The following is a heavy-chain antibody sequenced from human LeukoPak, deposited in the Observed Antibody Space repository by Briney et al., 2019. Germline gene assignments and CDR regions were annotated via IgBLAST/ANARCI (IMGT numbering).Heavy chain of an antibody. CDR2: ISSGGSTI. CDR3: SGSFLGPDLTVVTPADY. J-gene: IGHJ4*02. Sequence: PGGSLRLSCVASGFTFSDSYMAWVRQAPGKGLEWVSYISSGGSTIYYADSVKGRFTISRDNAKNSLYLQMNSLRAEDTAVYYCSGSFLGPDLTVVTPADYWGQGTLVTVSS. CDR1: GFTFSDSY. V-gene: IGHV3-11*04. D-gene: IGHD4-23*01.